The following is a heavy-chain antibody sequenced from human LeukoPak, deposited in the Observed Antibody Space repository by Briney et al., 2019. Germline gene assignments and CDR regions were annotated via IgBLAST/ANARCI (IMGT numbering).Heavy chain of an antibody. CDR3: ARHYGP. Sequence: SETLSLTCTISGDSTSSDRYYGGWVRQPPGKGLEWIGSIYYSGSTYYNPSLKSRATMSVDTSKNQFFLKLNSVTAADTAVYYCARHYGPWGQGTLVTVSS. CDR2: IYYSGST. CDR1: GDSTSSDRYY. J-gene: IGHJ5*02. V-gene: IGHV4-39*01. D-gene: IGHD3-10*01.